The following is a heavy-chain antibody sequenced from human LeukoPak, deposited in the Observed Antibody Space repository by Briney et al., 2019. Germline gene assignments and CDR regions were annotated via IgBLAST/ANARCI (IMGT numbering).Heavy chain of an antibody. D-gene: IGHD1-14*01. V-gene: IGHV3-23*01. CDR1: EFTFNSYA. J-gene: IGHJ4*02. CDR2: ISGSGGST. Sequence: GGSLRLSCAASEFTFNSYAMSWVRQAPGKGLEWVSAISGSGGSTYYADSVKGRFTVSRDNPRNTLYLQMNSLRAEDTAVYYCGKDEQGFGMQTSHWGQGTLVTVSS. CDR3: GKDEQGFGMQTSH.